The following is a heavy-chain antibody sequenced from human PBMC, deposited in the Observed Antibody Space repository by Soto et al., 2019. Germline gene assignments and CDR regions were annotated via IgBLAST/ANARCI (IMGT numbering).Heavy chain of an antibody. CDR1: GFTFANAW. J-gene: IGHJ4*02. D-gene: IGHD5-12*01. Sequence: EVQLVESGGGLVKPGESLKLSCATSGFTFANAWMSWVRQAPGKGLEWVGRMKSKTDAGTTDFAAPVQGRFSISRADSKNTWYPHRTNVKVEDTAMYYCLTERGAGSYSGYSREDHWGQGTLVTVSS. CDR3: LTERGAGSYSGYSREDH. V-gene: IGHV3-15*01. CDR2: MKSKTDAGTT.